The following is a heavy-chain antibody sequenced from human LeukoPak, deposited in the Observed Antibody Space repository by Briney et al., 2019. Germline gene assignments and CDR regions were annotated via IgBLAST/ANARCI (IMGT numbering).Heavy chain of an antibody. V-gene: IGHV4-30-2*01. Sequence: PSETLSLTCTVSGGSISSGGYYWRWIRQPPGKGLEWIGYIYHSGSTYYSPSLKSRVTISVDRSKNQFSLKLSSETAADTAVYYCARDSPYSSSDYWGQGTLVTVSS. CDR1: GGSISSGGYY. CDR3: ARDSPYSSSDY. D-gene: IGHD6-6*01. CDR2: IYHSGST. J-gene: IGHJ4*02.